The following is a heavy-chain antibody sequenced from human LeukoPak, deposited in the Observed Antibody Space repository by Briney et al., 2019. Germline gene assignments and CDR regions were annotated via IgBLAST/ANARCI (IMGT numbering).Heavy chain of an antibody. V-gene: IGHV4-59*08. D-gene: IGHD1-26*01. CDR1: GGSSTRYY. J-gene: IGHJ4*02. CDR3: ARRASGSYPDYFDY. CDR2: IHYSGST. Sequence: SETLSLTCTFSGGSSTRYYWNWIRQPPGKGLEWIGYIHYSGSTNYNPSLKSRATISLDTSKNQVSLKLSSVTAADTAIYYCARRASGSYPDYFDYWGQGILVTVSS.